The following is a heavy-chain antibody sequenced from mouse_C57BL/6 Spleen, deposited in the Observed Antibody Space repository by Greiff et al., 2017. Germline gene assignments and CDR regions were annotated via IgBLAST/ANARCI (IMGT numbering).Heavy chain of an antibody. J-gene: IGHJ1*03. V-gene: IGHV5-17*01. CDR2: ISSGSSTI. Sequence: EVHLVESGGGLVKPGGSLKLSCAASGFTFSDYGMHWVRQAPEKGLEWVAYISSGSSTIYYADTVKGRFTISRDNAKNTLFLQMTSLRSEDTAMYYCARPYYDYDGGYFDVWGTGTTVTVSS. D-gene: IGHD2-4*01. CDR1: GFTFSDYG. CDR3: ARPYYDYDGGYFDV.